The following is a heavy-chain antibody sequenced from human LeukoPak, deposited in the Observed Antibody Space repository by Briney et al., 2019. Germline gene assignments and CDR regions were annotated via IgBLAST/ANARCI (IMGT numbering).Heavy chain of an antibody. D-gene: IGHD2/OR15-2a*01. Sequence: SETLSLTCTVSGGSISNYYWTWIRPPPGKGLEWIGYIYYSGSTNYNPSLKSRVTMSVDTSKNQFSLKLSSLTAADTAVYYCARRRAVPGFYYFDYWGQGTLVTVSS. CDR1: GGSISNYY. CDR2: IYYSGST. J-gene: IGHJ4*02. CDR3: ARRRAVPGFYYFDY. V-gene: IGHV4-59*08.